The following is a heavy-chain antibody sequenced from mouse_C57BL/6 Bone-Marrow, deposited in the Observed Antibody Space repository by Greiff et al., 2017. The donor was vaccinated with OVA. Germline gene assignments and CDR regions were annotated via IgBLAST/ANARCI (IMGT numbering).Heavy chain of an antibody. CDR3: AIIYYDYDGAWFAY. CDR2: IWSGGST. J-gene: IGHJ3*01. D-gene: IGHD2-4*01. CDR1: GFSLTSYG. V-gene: IGHV2-4*01. Sequence: VQRVESGPGLVQPSQSLSITCTVSGFSLTSYGVHWVRQPPGKGLEWLGVIWSGGSTDYNAAFISRLSISKDNSKSQVFFKMNSLQADDTAIYYCAIIYYDYDGAWFAYWGQGTLVTVSA.